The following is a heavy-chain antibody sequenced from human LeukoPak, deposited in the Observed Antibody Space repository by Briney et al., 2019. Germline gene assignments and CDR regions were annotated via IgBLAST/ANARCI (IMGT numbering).Heavy chain of an antibody. V-gene: IGHV3-33*03. Sequence: PGGSLRLSCAASGFTFSSYGMHWVRQAPGKGLEWVAVIWYDGSNKYYADSVKGRFTISRDNAKNSLYLQMNSLGAEDTAVYFCATYHRSSYYYIDAWGKGTTVTVSS. D-gene: IGHD6-6*01. CDR1: GFTFSSYG. J-gene: IGHJ6*03. CDR3: ATYHRSSYYYIDA. CDR2: IWYDGSNK.